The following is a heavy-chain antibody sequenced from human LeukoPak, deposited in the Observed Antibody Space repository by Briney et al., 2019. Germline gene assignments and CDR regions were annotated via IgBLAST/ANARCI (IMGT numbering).Heavy chain of an antibody. J-gene: IGHJ6*03. CDR2: IYYSGST. CDR1: GGSISSSTYY. V-gene: IGHV4-39*01. D-gene: IGHD6-13*01. Sequence: PSETLSLTCTVSGGSISSSTYYWGWIRQPPGKRLEWIGSIYYSGSTYYNPSLKSRVTISVDTSKNQFSLKLSSVTAADTAVYYCARHFGSSNWSYYYYYMDVWGKGATVTVSS. CDR3: ARHFGSSNWSYYYYYMDV.